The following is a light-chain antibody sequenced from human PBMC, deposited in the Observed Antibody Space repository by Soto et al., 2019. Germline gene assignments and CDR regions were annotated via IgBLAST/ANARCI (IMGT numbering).Light chain of an antibody. CDR3: QHYNNWPRT. J-gene: IGKJ1*01. V-gene: IGKV3-15*01. Sequence: ETVMTQSPATLSVSPGERVTLSCRASQSVSSNLAWYQQKVGQASRLLIYDASTRATGIPARFSGSGSGTEFTLTISSLQSEDVAIYHCQHYNNWPRTFGQGTKVDIK. CDR1: QSVSSN. CDR2: DAS.